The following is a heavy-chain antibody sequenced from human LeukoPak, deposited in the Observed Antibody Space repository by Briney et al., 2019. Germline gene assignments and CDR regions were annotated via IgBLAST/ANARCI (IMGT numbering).Heavy chain of an antibody. D-gene: IGHD3-9*01. Sequence: GASVKVSCKASGYTFTGYYMHWVRQAPGQGLEWMGWINPNSGGTNYAQKFQGRVTMTRDTSISTAYMELSRLRSDDTAVYYCARDYYDILTGYYKNEYYFDYWGQGTLVIVSS. V-gene: IGHV1-2*02. CDR3: ARDYYDILTGYYKNEYYFDY. J-gene: IGHJ4*02. CDR1: GYTFTGYY. CDR2: INPNSGGT.